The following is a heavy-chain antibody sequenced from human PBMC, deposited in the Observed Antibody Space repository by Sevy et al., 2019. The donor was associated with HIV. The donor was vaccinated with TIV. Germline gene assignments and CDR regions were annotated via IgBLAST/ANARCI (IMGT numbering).Heavy chain of an antibody. CDR3: TLRTGRGFYYYGMDV. D-gene: IGHD1-1*01. J-gene: IGHJ6*02. Sequence: GGSLRLSCAASGFTFSNAWMSWVRQAPGKGLEWVGRIKSKTDGGTTDYAEPVKGRFTISRDDSKNTLYLQMNSLKTEDTAVYYCTLRTGRGFYYYGMDVWGQGTTVTVSS. V-gene: IGHV3-15*01. CDR1: GFTFSNAW. CDR2: IKSKTDGGTT.